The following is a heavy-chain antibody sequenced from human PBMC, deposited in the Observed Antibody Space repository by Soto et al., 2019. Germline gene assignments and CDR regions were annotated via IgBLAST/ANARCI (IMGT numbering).Heavy chain of an antibody. CDR3: ARAPPPLAL. V-gene: IGHV1-18*01. CDR2: ISAYNGNT. Sequence: QVQLVQSGAEVKKPGASVKVSCKASGYTFTSYGISWVRQAPGQGLECMRWISAYNGNTNYAQKLQXXXAXPTDPSASTAYMLPRRLRSDDPAVYYCARAPPPLALWGPGPTVTVSS. J-gene: IGHJ6*02. CDR1: GYTFTSYG.